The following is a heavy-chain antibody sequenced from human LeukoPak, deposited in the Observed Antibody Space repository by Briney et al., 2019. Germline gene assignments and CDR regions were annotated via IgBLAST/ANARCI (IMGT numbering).Heavy chain of an antibody. V-gene: IGHV3-30-3*01. Sequence: PGGSLRLSCAASGFIFRTFAMHWVRQAPGKGLEWVAIVSYDGSNKYYADSVKGRFTISRDNSKNTLYLQMNSLRAEDTALYYCTRDTYNPDYWGQGTLVTVSS. CDR3: TRDTYNPDY. D-gene: IGHD5-24*01. CDR2: VSYDGSNK. CDR1: GFIFRTFA. J-gene: IGHJ4*02.